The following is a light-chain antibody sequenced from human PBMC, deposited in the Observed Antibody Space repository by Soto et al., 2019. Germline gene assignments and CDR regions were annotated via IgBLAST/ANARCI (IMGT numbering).Light chain of an antibody. V-gene: IGKV1-39*01. CDR2: AAS. CDR1: QSISSY. J-gene: IGKJ2*01. CDR3: QQSYSTPHT. Sequence: DIQMTQSPSSLSASVGDRVTITCRASQSISSYLNWYQQKPGKAPKLLIYAASSLQSGVPSRFSGSGSGTDFTLTISSLPTEDFATYYGQQSYSTPHTFGQGTKLEIK.